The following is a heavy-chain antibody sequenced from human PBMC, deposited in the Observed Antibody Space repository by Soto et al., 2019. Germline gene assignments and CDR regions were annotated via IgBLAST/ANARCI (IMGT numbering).Heavy chain of an antibody. CDR2: ISPYNGNT. Sequence: QVQLVQSGAEVKIPGASVKVSCKASGYTFTTYGISWVRQAPGQGLEWMGWISPYNGNTIYAQRFQGRVSMTTDTSTTTAHMELRSLIFDDTAMYYCARVSATGRPFDYWGQGTLVTVSS. J-gene: IGHJ4*02. D-gene: IGHD6-13*01. CDR1: GYTFTTYG. V-gene: IGHV1-18*04. CDR3: ARVSATGRPFDY.